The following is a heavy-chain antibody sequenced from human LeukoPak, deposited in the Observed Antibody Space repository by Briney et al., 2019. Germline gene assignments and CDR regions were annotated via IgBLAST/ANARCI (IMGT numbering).Heavy chain of an antibody. J-gene: IGHJ4*02. V-gene: IGHV3-21*04. CDR1: GFTFSSYS. Sequence: GGSLRLSCAASGFTFSSYSMNWVRQAPGKGLEWVSSTSSSSSYIYYADSVKGRFTISRDNAKNSLYLQMNSLRTEDTALYYCAKDIGVGYCNGCLFDYWGQGTLVTVSS. CDR3: AKDIGVGYCNGCLFDY. CDR2: TSSSSSYI. D-gene: IGHD2-15*01.